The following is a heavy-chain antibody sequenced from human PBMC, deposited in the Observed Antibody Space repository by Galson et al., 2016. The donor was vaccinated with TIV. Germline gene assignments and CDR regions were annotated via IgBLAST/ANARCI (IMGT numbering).Heavy chain of an antibody. D-gene: IGHD2-21*01. CDR2: IFPSDSDT. V-gene: IGHV5-51*01. CDR3: ARRGGSDSPARAFDI. J-gene: IGHJ3*02. CDR1: GYNFITYW. Sequence: QSGAEVKKTGESLKVSCKGSGYNFITYWIGWARQMPGKGLEWMGIIFPSDSDTRYSPSFEGQVTISADKSARTISLRWTSLKTSDSGIYYCARRGGSDSPARAFDIWGQGTMVTVSS.